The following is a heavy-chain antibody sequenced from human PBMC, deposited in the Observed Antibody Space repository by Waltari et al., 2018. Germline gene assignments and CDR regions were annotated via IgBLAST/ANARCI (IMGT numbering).Heavy chain of an antibody. V-gene: IGHV1-69-2*01. Sequence: EIRLLQSGAEVKKPGATVKISCKASGNSLSDNYIHWVQQVPGKGLEWIGRIDPEDGETIDAEKFEDRVTLTADLATETAYLELSRLSSDDTATYYCARRSGHCDGTTCSAGWFDPWGQGTLVKVSS. CDR1: GNSLSDNY. D-gene: IGHD2-2*01. CDR3: ARRSGHCDGTTCSAGWFDP. CDR2: IDPEDGET. J-gene: IGHJ5*02.